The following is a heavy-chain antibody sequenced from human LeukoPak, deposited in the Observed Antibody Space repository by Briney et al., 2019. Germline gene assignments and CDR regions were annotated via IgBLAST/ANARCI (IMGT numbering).Heavy chain of an antibody. J-gene: IGHJ4*02. CDR2: IRPDGDRT. CDR1: GFTFSTYA. CDR3: AREQSGTRGWYTVDY. V-gene: IGHV3-23*01. Sequence: GGSLRLSCAASGFTFSTYAITWVRQGPGKGLVRVSAIRPDGDRTYYTDSVRGRFTISRDNSKGTVYLQINSLRVEDTAVYYCAREQSGTRGWYTVDYWGQGTLVTVSS. D-gene: IGHD6-19*01.